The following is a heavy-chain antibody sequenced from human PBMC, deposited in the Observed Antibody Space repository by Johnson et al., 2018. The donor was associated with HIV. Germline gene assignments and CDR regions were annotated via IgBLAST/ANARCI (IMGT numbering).Heavy chain of an antibody. V-gene: IGHV3-20*04. J-gene: IGHJ3*02. CDR2: INWNGGST. CDR3: AKEQQLYAFDI. Sequence: VQLVESGGGVVQPGRSLRLSCAASGFTFSSYAMHWVRQAPGKGLEWVSGINWNGGSTGYADSVKGRFTISRDNAKNSLYLQMNSLRTEDTALYYCAKEQQLYAFDIWGQGTMVTVSS. CDR1: GFTFSSYA. D-gene: IGHD6-13*01.